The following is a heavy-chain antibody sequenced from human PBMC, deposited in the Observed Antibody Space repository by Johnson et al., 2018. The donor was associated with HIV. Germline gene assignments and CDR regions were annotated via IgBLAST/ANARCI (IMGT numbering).Heavy chain of an antibody. V-gene: IGHV3-7*01. J-gene: IGHJ3*01. CDR1: EFTFSTYW. Sequence: VQLVESGGGLVQPGGSLRLSCAASEFTFSTYWMTWVRQAPGKGLEWVANIKEDGTEKYYVESVKGRFTISRDNAKNSQYLQMDSLRAEDTAVYYCVSDYGHHAFDFWGQGTMVTVSS. CDR3: VSDYGHHAFDF. CDR2: IKEDGTEK. D-gene: IGHD4-17*01.